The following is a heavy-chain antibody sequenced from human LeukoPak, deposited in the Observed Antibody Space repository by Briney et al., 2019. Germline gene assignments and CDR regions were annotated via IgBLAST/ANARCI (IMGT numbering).Heavy chain of an antibody. J-gene: IGHJ5*02. D-gene: IGHD6-13*01. CDR2: ISPNSGGT. CDR3: ARDGTAAKFDP. Sequence: GASVKVSCKASGYTFTGYYMHWVRQAPGQGLEWMGRISPNSGGTDYAQKFQGRVTMTRDTSISTAYMELSSLRSDDTAVYYCARDGTAAKFDPWGQGTLVTVSS. V-gene: IGHV1-2*06. CDR1: GYTFTGYY.